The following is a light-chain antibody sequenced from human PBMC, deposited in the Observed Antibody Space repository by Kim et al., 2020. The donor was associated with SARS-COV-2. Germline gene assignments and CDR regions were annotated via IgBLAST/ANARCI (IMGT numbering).Light chain of an antibody. J-gene: IGLJ2*01. V-gene: IGLV2-8*01. CDR3: SSYAGTHVI. CDR2: EVD. Sequence: QSALTQPPSASGSPGQSVTISCTGSSSDIGLYNHVSWYQQHPDKAPKLIIYEVDQRPSGVPDRFSASKSGNTASLSVSGLQAEDEAEYYCSSYAGTHVIFGGGTQLTVL. CDR1: SSDIGLYNH.